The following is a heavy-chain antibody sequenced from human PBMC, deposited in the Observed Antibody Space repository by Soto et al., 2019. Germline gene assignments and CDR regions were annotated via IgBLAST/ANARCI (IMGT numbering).Heavy chain of an antibody. J-gene: IGHJ4*02. CDR1: GGSFRGYY. CDR2: INHSGST. CDR3: ARGRRAFAARLFDY. V-gene: IGHV4-34*01. Sequence: SETLSLTCAVYGGSFRGYYWSWIRQPPGKGLEWIGEINHSGSTNYNPSLKSRVTISVDTSKNQFSLKLSSVTAADTAVYYCARGRRAFAARLFDYWGQGTLVTVSS. D-gene: IGHD6-6*01.